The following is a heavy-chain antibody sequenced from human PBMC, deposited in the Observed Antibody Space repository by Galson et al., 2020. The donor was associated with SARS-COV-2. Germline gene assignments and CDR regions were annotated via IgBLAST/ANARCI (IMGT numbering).Heavy chain of an antibody. D-gene: IGHD7-27*01. CDR3: ARHEDWGSHSDY. V-gene: IGHV4-39*01. CDR1: GGSVSSSPYY. Sequence: SETLSLTCTVSGGSVSSSPYYWGWIRQPPGKGLEWIGYIYFSGDTYYNPSLQSRVTISVDTSKNQFSLKLTSLTAADTAVYYCARHEDWGSHSDYWGQGTLVTVS. J-gene: IGHJ4*02. CDR2: IYFSGDT.